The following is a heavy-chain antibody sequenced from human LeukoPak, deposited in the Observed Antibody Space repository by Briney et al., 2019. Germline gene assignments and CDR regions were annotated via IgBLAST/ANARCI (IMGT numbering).Heavy chain of an antibody. Sequence: SETLSLTCTVYGGSISSSSYYWGWIRQPPGKGLEWIGTIYYSGSTYYKPSLNSRVTISVDTSKNQFSLRLTSVTAADTAVYYCARDGSSWYSSYYYYTDVWGKGTTVTVSS. CDR2: IYYSGST. D-gene: IGHD6-13*01. V-gene: IGHV4-39*02. J-gene: IGHJ6*03. CDR3: ARDGSSWYSSYYYYTDV. CDR1: GGSISSSSYY.